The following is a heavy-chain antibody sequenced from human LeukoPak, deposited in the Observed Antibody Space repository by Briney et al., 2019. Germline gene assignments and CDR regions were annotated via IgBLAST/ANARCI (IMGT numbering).Heavy chain of an antibody. CDR3: ASSRN. CDR2: INQDGSEK. Sequence: GGSLRLSCAASGFAVSSYWMRWVRQAPGKGLEWVANINQDGSEKYYVDSVKGRFTISRDNAKNSLYLQMTSLKDEDTSVYYCASSRNWGQGTLVTVSS. CDR1: GFAVSSYW. V-gene: IGHV3-7*02. J-gene: IGHJ4*02.